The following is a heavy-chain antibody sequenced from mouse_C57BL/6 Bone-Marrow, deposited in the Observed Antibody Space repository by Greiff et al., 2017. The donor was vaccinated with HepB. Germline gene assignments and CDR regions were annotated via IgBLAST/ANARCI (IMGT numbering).Heavy chain of an antibody. D-gene: IGHD6-1*01. CDR1: GYSITSGYY. Sequence: EVQLQESGPGLVKPSQSLSLTCSVTGYSITSGYYWNWIRQFPGNKLEWMGYISYDGSNNYNPSLKNRISITRDTSKNQFFLKLNSVTTEDTATYYCARGGPVPFDYWGQGTTLTVSS. CDR2: ISYDGSN. J-gene: IGHJ2*01. V-gene: IGHV3-6*01. CDR3: ARGGPVPFDY.